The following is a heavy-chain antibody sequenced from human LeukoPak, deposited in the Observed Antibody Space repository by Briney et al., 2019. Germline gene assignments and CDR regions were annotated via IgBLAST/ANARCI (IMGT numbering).Heavy chain of an antibody. V-gene: IGHV6-1*01. Sequence: SQTLSLTCAISGDSVSSNSAAWNWIRQSPSRGLEWLGRTYYRSKRYNDYTASLKSRLIINPDTSKNQFSLQLNSVTPEDTAVYYCARDTNWGSQFDYWGQGTPVTVSS. D-gene: IGHD7-27*01. CDR1: GDSVSSNSAA. J-gene: IGHJ4*02. CDR3: ARDTNWGSQFDY. CDR2: TYYRSKRYN.